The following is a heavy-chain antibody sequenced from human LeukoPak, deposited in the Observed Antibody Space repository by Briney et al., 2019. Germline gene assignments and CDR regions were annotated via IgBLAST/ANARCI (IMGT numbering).Heavy chain of an antibody. D-gene: IGHD3-10*01. V-gene: IGHV4-59*01. Sequence: PSETLSLTCTVSGGSISSYYWSWIRQPPGKGLEWIGYIYYSGSTNYNPSLKSRVTISVDTSKNQFSLKLSSVTAADTAVYYCARDLLVRGVTTYYYYGMGVWGQGTTVTVSS. CDR3: ARDLLVRGVTTYYYYGMGV. CDR1: GGSISSYY. J-gene: IGHJ6*02. CDR2: IYYSGST.